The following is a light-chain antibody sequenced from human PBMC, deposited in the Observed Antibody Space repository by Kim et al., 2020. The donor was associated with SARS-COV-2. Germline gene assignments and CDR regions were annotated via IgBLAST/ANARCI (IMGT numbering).Light chain of an antibody. CDR3: MQGTHWPPLYT. Sequence: DVVMTQSPLSLPVTLGQPASISCRSSQSLVHSDGSTYLNWFQQRPGQSPRRLIYKVSNRDSGVPDRFSGSGSGTDFTLKISRVEAEDVGVYYCMQGTHWPPLYTFGQGTKLEI. CDR1: QSLVHSDGSTY. J-gene: IGKJ2*01. CDR2: KVS. V-gene: IGKV2-30*02.